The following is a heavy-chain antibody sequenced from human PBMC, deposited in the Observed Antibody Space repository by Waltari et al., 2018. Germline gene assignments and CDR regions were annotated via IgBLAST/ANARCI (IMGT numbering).Heavy chain of an antibody. J-gene: IGHJ4*02. CDR1: GFTFSTYA. Sequence: EVQLLESGGGLVQPGGSLRLSCVASGFTFSTYAMSWVRQAPGKGLEWVSTLAYTGDNTQYADSAKGRFTISRDISKRTLYLHMNSLRAEDTAVYYCAKAHYDSSGYFSDFDYWGQGTRVTVSS. CDR2: LAYTGDNT. D-gene: IGHD3-22*01. V-gene: IGHV3-23*01. CDR3: AKAHYDSSGYFSDFDY.